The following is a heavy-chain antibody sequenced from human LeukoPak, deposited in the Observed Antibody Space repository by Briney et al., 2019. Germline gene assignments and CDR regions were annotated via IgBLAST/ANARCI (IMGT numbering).Heavy chain of an antibody. CDR1: GFNFASNW. CDR3: AREMGL. V-gene: IGHV3-74*01. D-gene: IGHD5-24*01. Sequence: GGSLRLSCAASGFNFASNWMHWVRQTPGKGLMWVSRINSGGSGTSYADSVEGRFTISRDNAKNTLYLQMNSLRAEDTAEYYCAREMGLWGQGTLVTVSS. J-gene: IGHJ4*02. CDR2: INSGGSGT.